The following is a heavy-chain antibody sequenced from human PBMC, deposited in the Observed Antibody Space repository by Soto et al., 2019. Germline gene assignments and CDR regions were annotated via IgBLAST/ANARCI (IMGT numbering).Heavy chain of an antibody. CDR1: EFTISSYA. Sequence: GGSQRLSYAAFEFTISSYAISWVRQAPGKGLEWVSAISGSGGSTYYADSVKDRFTISRDNSKNTRYLQMSSLRAEDTAVYYCAKGAVLLWFGETPDYYYYMDVWGKGTTVTVSS. CDR3: AKGAVLLWFGETPDYYYYMDV. J-gene: IGHJ6*03. V-gene: IGHV3-23*01. D-gene: IGHD3-10*01. CDR2: ISGSGGST.